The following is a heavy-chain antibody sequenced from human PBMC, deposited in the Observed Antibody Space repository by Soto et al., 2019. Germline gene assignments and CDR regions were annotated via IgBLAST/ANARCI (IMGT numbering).Heavy chain of an antibody. CDR3: ANRGKYYFDY. CDR1: GFTFSNYA. Sequence: GGSLRLSCAASGFTFSNYAMGWVRQAPGKGLGWVSTINTSGGNTYFADSVKGRFTISRDNSKNTLYLQMNSLRAEDTAIYYCANRGKYYFDYWGQGILVTVSS. CDR2: INTSGGNT. J-gene: IGHJ4*02. V-gene: IGHV3-23*01.